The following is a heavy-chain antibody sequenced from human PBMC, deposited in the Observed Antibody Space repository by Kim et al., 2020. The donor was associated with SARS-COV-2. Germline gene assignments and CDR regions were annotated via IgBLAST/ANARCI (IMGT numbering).Heavy chain of an antibody. J-gene: IGHJ4*01. CDR1: GGSISSYY. D-gene: IGHD6-19*01. CDR3: ARESPSGIAVAGAFDY. CDR2: IYYSGST. V-gene: IGHV4-59*01. Sequence: SETLSLTCTVSGGSISSYYWSWIRQPPGKGLEWIGYIYYSGSTNYNPSLKSRVTISVDTSKNQFSLKLSSVTAADTAVYYCARESPSGIAVAGAFDYWG.